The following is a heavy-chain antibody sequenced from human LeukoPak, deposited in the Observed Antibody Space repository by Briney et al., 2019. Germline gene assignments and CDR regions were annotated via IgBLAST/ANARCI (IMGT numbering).Heavy chain of an antibody. V-gene: IGHV3-30-3*01. Sequence: PGRSLRLSCAASGFTFSSYAMHWVRQAPGKGLEWVAVISYDGSSKYYADSVKGRFTISRDNSKNTLYLQMNSLRAEDTAVYYCARETYYYDSSGYSIPKFDYWGQGTLVTVSS. D-gene: IGHD3-22*01. J-gene: IGHJ4*02. CDR2: ISYDGSSK. CDR3: ARETYYYDSSGYSIPKFDY. CDR1: GFTFSSYA.